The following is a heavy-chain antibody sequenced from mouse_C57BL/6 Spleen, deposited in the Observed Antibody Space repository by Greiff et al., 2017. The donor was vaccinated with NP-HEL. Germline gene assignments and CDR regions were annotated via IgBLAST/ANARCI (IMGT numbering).Heavy chain of an antibody. CDR1: GYTFTSYW. CDR3: ATYGYEGYYFDY. J-gene: IGHJ2*01. CDR2: IDPSDSYT. D-gene: IGHD2-2*01. V-gene: IGHV1-69*01. Sequence: QVQLQQPGAELVMPGASVKLSCKASGYTFTSYWMHWVKQRPGQGLEWIGEIDPSDSYTNYNQKFKGKSTLTVDKSSSTAYLQLSSLTSEDSAVYYCATYGYEGYYFDYWGQGTTLTVSS.